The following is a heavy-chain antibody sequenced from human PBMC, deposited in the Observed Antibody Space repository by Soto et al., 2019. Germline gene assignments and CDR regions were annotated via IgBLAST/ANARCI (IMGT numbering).Heavy chain of an antibody. CDR3: ARHLLGVTTPYFDY. CDR2: IYPDDSDT. Sequence: GESLKISCKGSGYTFINYWIGWVRQMPGKGLEWMGIIYPDDSDTRYSPSFQGQVPISADKSISTAYLQWSSLKASDTAMYYCARHLLGVTTPYFDYWGQGTLVTVSS. CDR1: GYTFINYW. V-gene: IGHV5-51*01. J-gene: IGHJ4*02. D-gene: IGHD4-17*01.